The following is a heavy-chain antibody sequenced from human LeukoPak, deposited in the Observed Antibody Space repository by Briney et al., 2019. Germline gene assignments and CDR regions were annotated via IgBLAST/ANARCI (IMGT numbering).Heavy chain of an antibody. D-gene: IGHD3-22*01. CDR1: GYTFTGYY. CDR2: INPNSGGT. CDR3: ARDRRVYYDSSGYYLGGAFDI. J-gene: IGHJ3*02. V-gene: IGHV1-2*04. Sequence: ASVKVSCKASGYTFTGYYMHWVRQAPGQGLEWMGWINPNSGGTNYAQKFQGWVTMTRDTSISTAYMELSRLRSDDTAVYYCARDRRVYYDSSGYYLGGAFDIWGQGTMVTVSS.